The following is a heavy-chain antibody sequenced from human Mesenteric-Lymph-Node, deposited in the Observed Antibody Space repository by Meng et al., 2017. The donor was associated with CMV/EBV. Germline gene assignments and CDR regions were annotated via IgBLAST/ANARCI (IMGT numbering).Heavy chain of an antibody. CDR1: GFTFSSYG. CDR2: IRYDEINK. Sequence: LSLTCAASGFTFSSYGMHWVRQAPGKGLEWVAFIRYDEINKYYADSVKGRFTISRDNSKNTLYLQMKSLRAEDTAVYYCAKGRDGMDVWGQGTTVTVSS. V-gene: IGHV3-30*02. CDR3: AKGRDGMDV. J-gene: IGHJ6*02.